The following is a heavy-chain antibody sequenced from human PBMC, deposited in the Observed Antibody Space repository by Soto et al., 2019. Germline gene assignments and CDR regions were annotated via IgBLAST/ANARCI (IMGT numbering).Heavy chain of an antibody. CDR3: ATGYGSGSYTNSLYYYYGMDV. J-gene: IGHJ6*02. CDR1: GGSISNANYY. D-gene: IGHD3-10*01. V-gene: IGHV4-31*03. Sequence: PSETLSLTCTVSGGSISNANYYWSWIRHHPGKGLEWIGYIYYTGTTYYSPSLESRVAISVDTSQNQFSLKLGAVTAADTAVYYCATGYGSGSYTNSLYYYYGMDVWGQGTTVTVSS. CDR2: IYYTGTT.